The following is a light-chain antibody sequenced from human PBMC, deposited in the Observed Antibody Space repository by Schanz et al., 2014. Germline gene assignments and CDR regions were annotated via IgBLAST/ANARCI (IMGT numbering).Light chain of an antibody. CDR3: QQYNNWPRT. V-gene: IGKV3-15*01. CDR2: GAS. CDR1: QSVSSN. Sequence: EIVMTQSPATLSVSPGERATLSCRASQSVSSNLAWYQQKPGQAPRLLIYGASTRDTGISARFSGSGYGTEFTLTIRSLQSEDFEVYYCQQYNNWPRTFGQGTKVEI. J-gene: IGKJ1*01.